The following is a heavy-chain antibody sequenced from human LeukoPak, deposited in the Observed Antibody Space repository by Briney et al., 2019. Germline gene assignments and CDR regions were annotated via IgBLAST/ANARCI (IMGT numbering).Heavy chain of an antibody. CDR2: IYHSGST. V-gene: IGHV4-38-2*01. J-gene: IGHJ6*03. D-gene: IGHD2-2*01. CDR3: ARLTYTSCYEGYCYYYYMDV. Sequence: SETLSLTCAVSGHSISSGYYRGWIRQPPGTGLEWIGSIYHSGSTHYNPSLKSRVTISVDTSKNQFSLKLSSVTAADTAVYYCARLTYTSCYEGYCYYYYMDVWGKGTTVTVSS. CDR1: GHSISSGYY.